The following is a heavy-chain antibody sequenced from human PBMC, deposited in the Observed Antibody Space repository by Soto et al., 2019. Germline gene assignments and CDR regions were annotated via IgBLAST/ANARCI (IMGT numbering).Heavy chain of an antibody. D-gene: IGHD6-19*01. CDR1: GYTFTSYA. Sequence: GASVKVSCKASGYTFTSYAMHWVRQAPGQRLEWMGWINAGNGNTKYSQKFQGRVTITRDTSASTAYMELSSLRPEDTAVYYCARGGQWLALIYYYYGMDVWGQGTTVTVSS. V-gene: IGHV1-3*01. CDR2: INAGNGNT. CDR3: ARGGQWLALIYYYYGMDV. J-gene: IGHJ6*02.